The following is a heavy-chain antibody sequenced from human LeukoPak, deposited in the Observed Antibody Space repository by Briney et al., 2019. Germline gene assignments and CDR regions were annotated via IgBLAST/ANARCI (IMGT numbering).Heavy chain of an antibody. Sequence: GGSLRLSCAASGFTFSSYSMNWVRQAPGKGLEWVSYISSSSSTIYYADSVKGRFTISRDNAKNSPYLQMNSLRAEDTAVYYCARDANEGTTYDFWSGYYSRDDAFDIWGQGTMVTVSS. D-gene: IGHD3-3*01. J-gene: IGHJ3*02. CDR2: ISSSSSTI. V-gene: IGHV3-48*01. CDR3: ARDANEGTTYDFWSGYYSRDDAFDI. CDR1: GFTFSSYS.